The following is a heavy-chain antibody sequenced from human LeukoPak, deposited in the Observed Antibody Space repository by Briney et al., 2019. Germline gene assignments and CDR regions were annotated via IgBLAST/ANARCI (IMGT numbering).Heavy chain of an antibody. CDR3: ARDQGGFDY. V-gene: IGHV1-46*01. Sequence: WASVTVSCKASGYTFTSNYIHWVRQAPGRGLEWMGMIYPRDGSTSYAQKFQGRVTVTRDTSTSTVHMELSGLRSEDTAVYYCARDQGGFDYWGQGTLVTVSS. CDR2: IYPRDGST. CDR1: GYTFTSNY. J-gene: IGHJ4*02.